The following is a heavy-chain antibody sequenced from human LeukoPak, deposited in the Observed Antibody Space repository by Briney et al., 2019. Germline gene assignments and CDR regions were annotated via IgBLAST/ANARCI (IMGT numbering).Heavy chain of an antibody. CDR3: ARAPGVTTSLDY. D-gene: IGHD4-17*01. CDR2: IYYSGGT. CDR1: GGSISSYY. V-gene: IGHV4-59*01. J-gene: IGHJ4*02. Sequence: SETLSLTCTVSGGSISSYYWTWIRQPPGKGLEWIGYIYYSGGTNYNPSLKRRVTISVDTSENQFSLKLSSVTAADTAVYYCARAPGVTTSLDYWGQGTLVTVSS.